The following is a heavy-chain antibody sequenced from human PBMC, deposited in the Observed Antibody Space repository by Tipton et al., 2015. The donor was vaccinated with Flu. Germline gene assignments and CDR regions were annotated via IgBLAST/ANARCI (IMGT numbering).Heavy chain of an antibody. CDR3: ARAPTTAVAYI. J-gene: IGHJ4*02. Sequence: PGLVKPSETLSLTCAVSGFSISTDYYWGWARQSPGKGLEWIGSTYYDGSTFYNPSLKSRITISLDTSKNQFSLNLRSVTAADTAVYYCARAPTTAVAYIWGQGTLVTVSS. CDR2: TYYDGST. CDR1: GFSISTDYY. D-gene: IGHD6-19*01. V-gene: IGHV4-38-2*01.